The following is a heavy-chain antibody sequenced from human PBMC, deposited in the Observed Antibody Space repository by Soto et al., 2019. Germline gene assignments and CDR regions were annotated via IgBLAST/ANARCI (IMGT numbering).Heavy chain of an antibody. Sequence: PSETLSLTCTVSGGSVSSGSYYWSWIRQPPGKGLEWIGYIYYSGSTNYNPSLKSRVTISVDTSKNQFSLKLSSVTAADTAVYYCARLSITMVRGVISYYYYGMDVWGQGTTVTVSS. CDR3: ARLSITMVRGVISYYYYGMDV. V-gene: IGHV4-61*01. CDR1: GGSVSSGSYY. J-gene: IGHJ6*02. CDR2: IYYSGST. D-gene: IGHD3-10*01.